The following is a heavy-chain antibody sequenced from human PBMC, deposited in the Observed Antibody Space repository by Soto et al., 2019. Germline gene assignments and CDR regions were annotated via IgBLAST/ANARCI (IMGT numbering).Heavy chain of an antibody. D-gene: IGHD6-6*01. CDR1: GYSFTSYW. CDR3: ARYPLFRSSIAAPDY. Sequence: GESLKISCKGSGYSFTSYWIGWVRQMPGKGLEWMGIIYPGDSDTRYSPSFQGQVTISADKSISTAYLQWSSLKASDTAMYYCARYPLFRSSIAAPDYWGQGTLVTVSS. V-gene: IGHV5-51*01. CDR2: IYPGDSDT. J-gene: IGHJ4*02.